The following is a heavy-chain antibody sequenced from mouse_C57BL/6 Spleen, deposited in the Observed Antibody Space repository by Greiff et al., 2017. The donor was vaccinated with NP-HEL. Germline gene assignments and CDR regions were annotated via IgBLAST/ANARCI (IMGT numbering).Heavy chain of an antibody. Sequence: QVHVKQPGAELVKPGASVKLSCKASGYTFTSYWMHWVKQRPGRGLEWIGRIDPNSGGTKYNEKFKSKATLTVDKPSSTAYMQFSSLTSEDSAVYFCARSDYGSSYGFAYWGQGTLVTVSA. D-gene: IGHD1-1*01. CDR3: ARSDYGSSYGFAY. J-gene: IGHJ3*01. CDR2: IDPNSGGT. V-gene: IGHV1-62-3*01. CDR1: GYTFTSYW.